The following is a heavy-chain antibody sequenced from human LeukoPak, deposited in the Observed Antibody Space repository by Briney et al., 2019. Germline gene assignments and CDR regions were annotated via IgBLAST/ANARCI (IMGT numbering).Heavy chain of an antibody. V-gene: IGHV3-23*01. CDR2: ISGSGGST. CDR3: AKGYVWGSYRPYYFDY. D-gene: IGHD3-16*02. CDR1: GFTFSSYA. Sequence: GGSLRLSCAASGFTFSSYAMSWVRQAPGKGLEWVSAISGSGGSTYYADSVKGRFTISRDNSKNTLYLQMNSLRAEDTAVYYCAKGYVWGSYRPYYFDYWGQGTLVTVTS. J-gene: IGHJ4*02.